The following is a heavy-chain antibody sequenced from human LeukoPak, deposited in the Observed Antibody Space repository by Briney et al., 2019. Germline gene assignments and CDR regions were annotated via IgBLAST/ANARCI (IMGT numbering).Heavy chain of an antibody. J-gene: IGHJ6*03. V-gene: IGHV4-59*11. CDR2: IYYSGST. CDR3: ARDRTVNDYGYYYYYMDV. Sequence: SETLSLTCTVSGGSISSHYWSWIRQPPGKGLEWIGYIYYSGSTNYNPSLKSRVTISVDTSKNQFSLKLSSVTAADTAVYYCARDRTVNDYGYYYYYMDVWGKGTTVTVSS. CDR1: GGSISSHY. D-gene: IGHD4-17*01.